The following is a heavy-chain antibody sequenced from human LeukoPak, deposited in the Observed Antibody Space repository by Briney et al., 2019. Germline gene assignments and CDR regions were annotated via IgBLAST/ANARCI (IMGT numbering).Heavy chain of an antibody. D-gene: IGHD3-10*01. V-gene: IGHV5-51*01. J-gene: IGHJ4*02. CDR3: ARSVSMVRGLPFDY. Sequence: LGESLKISCKGSGYTFTAYWIGWVRQMPGKGLEWMGIIYPGDSDTRYSPSFQGQVTISADKSISTAYLQWSSLKASDTAMYYCARSVSMVRGLPFDYWGQGTLVSVPS. CDR2: IYPGDSDT. CDR1: GYTFTAYW.